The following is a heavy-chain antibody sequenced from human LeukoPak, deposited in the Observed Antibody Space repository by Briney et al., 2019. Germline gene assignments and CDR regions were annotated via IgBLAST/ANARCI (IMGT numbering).Heavy chain of an antibody. CDR2: ISPSGGIT. V-gene: IGHV3-23*01. CDR3: AKSFNYGDFSPLDY. J-gene: IGHJ4*02. Sequence: GGSLRLSCAASGFTFSSHGMNWVRQAPGKGLEWVSGISPSGGITYYTDSVKGRFTISRDNSKNTLFLQMNSLRAEDTAVYYCAKSFNYGDFSPLDYWGQGTLVTVSS. D-gene: IGHD4-17*01. CDR1: GFTFSSHG.